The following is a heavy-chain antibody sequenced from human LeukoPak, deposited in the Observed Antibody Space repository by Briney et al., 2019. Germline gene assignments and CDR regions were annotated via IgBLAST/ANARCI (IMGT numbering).Heavy chain of an antibody. CDR2: IYSGGST. Sequence: GGSLRLSCAASGFTVSSNYMSWVRQAPGKGLEWVSVIYSGGSTYYADSVKGRFTISRDNSKNTLYLQMNSLRAEDTAVYYCARAQQLAEFDYWGQGTLVTVSS. CDR3: ARAQQLAEFDY. V-gene: IGHV3-53*01. CDR1: GFTVSSNY. J-gene: IGHJ4*02. D-gene: IGHD6-13*01.